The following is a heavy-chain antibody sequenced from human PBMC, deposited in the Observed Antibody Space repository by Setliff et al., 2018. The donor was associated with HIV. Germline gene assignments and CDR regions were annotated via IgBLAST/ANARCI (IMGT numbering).Heavy chain of an antibody. CDR1: GGSMNENH. V-gene: IGHV4-4*08. Sequence: PSETLSLTCTVSGGSMNENHWSWLRQSPGKGLEWISYIHTSGSTYFNPSFISRVTISIDSSKNQFSLKLMSLTAADMAVYYCARTGYAFDIWGRGTRVTVSS. J-gene: IGHJ3*02. CDR2: IHTSGST. CDR3: ARTGYAFDI.